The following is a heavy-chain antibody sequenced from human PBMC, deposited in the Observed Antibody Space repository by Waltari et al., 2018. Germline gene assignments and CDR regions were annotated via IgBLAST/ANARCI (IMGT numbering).Heavy chain of an antibody. CDR2: IRYDGSNK. CDR1: GFTFSSYG. J-gene: IGHJ6*03. V-gene: IGHV3-30*02. D-gene: IGHD3-22*01. CDR3: AKSDSMIVVVNYYYYMDV. Sequence: QVQLVESGGGVVQPGGSLRLSCAASGFTFSSYGMHWVRQAPGKGLGWVAFIRYDGSNKYYADSVKGRFTISRDNSKNTLYLQMKSLRAEDTAVYYCAKSDSMIVVVNYYYYMDVWGKGTTVTVSS.